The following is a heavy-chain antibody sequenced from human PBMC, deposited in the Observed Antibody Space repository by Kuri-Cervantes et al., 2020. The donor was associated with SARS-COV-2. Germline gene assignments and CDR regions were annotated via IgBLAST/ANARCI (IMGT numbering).Heavy chain of an antibody. V-gene: IGHV3-30*04. J-gene: IGHJ4*02. CDR1: GFTFNTCA. CDR2: VSSDGTNQ. Sequence: LSLTCAASGFTFNTCAMHWVRQAPGKGLEWVAMVSSDGTNQSYADSVKGRFTISRDNSKNTLHLQTISLRTEDTGVFYCARARVGVFDFWGQGALVTVSS. CDR3: ARARVGVFDF. D-gene: IGHD2-21*01.